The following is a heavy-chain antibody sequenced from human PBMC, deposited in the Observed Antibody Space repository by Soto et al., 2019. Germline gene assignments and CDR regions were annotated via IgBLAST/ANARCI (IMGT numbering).Heavy chain of an antibody. D-gene: IGHD2-2*01. CDR3: ARDVAVVVVPAASGMDV. Sequence: QVQLVQSGAEVKKPGSSVKVSCKASGGTFSSYAISWVRQAPGQGLEWMGGIIPIFGTANYAQKFEGRVTITADESTSTAYMELSSVRSEDTAVYYCARDVAVVVVPAASGMDVWGQGTTVTVSS. CDR2: IIPIFGTA. CDR1: GGTFSSYA. V-gene: IGHV1-69*01. J-gene: IGHJ6*02.